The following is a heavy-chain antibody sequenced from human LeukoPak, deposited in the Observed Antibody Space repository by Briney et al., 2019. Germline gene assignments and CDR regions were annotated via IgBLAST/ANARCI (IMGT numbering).Heavy chain of an antibody. V-gene: IGHV4-39*07. CDR3: ARVRYSSSWYLTGGRFDP. J-gene: IGHJ5*02. Sequence: PSETLSLTCTVSGGSISSSSYYWGWIRQPPGKGLEWIGSIYYSGSTYYNPSLKSRVTISVDTSKNQFSLKLSSVTAADTAVYYCARVRYSSSWYLTGGRFDPWGQGTLVTVSS. CDR1: GGSISSSSYY. CDR2: IYYSGST. D-gene: IGHD6-13*01.